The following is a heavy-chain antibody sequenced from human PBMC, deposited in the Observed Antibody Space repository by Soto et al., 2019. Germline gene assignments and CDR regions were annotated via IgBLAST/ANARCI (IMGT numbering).Heavy chain of an antibody. Sequence: SETLSLTCAVYGGSFSGYYWSWIRQPPGKGLEWIGEINHSGSTNYNPSLKSRVTISVDTSKNQFSLKLSSVTAADTAVYYCARGGYYDFWSGYYNLLDYWGKGTLVTVSS. CDR2: INHSGST. CDR3: ARGGYYDFWSGYYNLLDY. CDR1: GGSFSGYY. D-gene: IGHD3-3*01. V-gene: IGHV4-34*01. J-gene: IGHJ4*02.